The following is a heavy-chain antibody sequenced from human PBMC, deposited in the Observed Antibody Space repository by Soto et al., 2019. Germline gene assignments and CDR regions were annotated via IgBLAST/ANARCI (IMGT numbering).Heavy chain of an antibody. CDR1: GGSISSYY. J-gene: IGHJ4*02. CDR2: IYYSGST. D-gene: IGHD5-12*01. Sequence: PSETVSLTCTVSGGSISSYYWSWIRQPPGKGLEWIGYIYYSGSTNYNPSLKSRVTISVDTSKNQFSLKLSSVTAADTAVYYCAAYSGYDFQIFDYWGQGTLVTVSS. V-gene: IGHV4-59*01. CDR3: AAYSGYDFQIFDY.